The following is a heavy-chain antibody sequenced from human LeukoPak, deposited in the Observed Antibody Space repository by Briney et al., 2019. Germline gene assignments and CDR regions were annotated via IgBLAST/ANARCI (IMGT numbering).Heavy chain of an antibody. D-gene: IGHD6-19*01. Sequence: PGGSLRLFCAASGLTFSTYTMNWVRQAPGKGLEWVSSISGSGTYIYYADSVKGRFPISRDNAKISLYLQMNSLRAEDTAVYYCARDGISGWHLDSWGQGTLVTVSS. J-gene: IGHJ4*02. CDR2: ISGSGTYI. CDR3: ARDGISGWHLDS. CDR1: GLTFSTYT. V-gene: IGHV3-21*01.